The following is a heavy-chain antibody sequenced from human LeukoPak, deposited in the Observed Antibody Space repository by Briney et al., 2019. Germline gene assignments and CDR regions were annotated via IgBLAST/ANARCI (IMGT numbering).Heavy chain of an antibody. CDR3: ARGLFGYFDRGWYFDY. J-gene: IGHJ4*02. D-gene: IGHD3-9*01. V-gene: IGHV4-59*01. CDR1: GGSISSYY. Sequence: SETLSLTCTVSGGSISSYYWSWIRQPPGKGLEWIGYIYYSGSTNYNPSLKSRVTISVDTSKNQFSLKLSSVTAADTAVYYCARGLFGYFDRGWYFDYWGQGTLVTVSS. CDR2: IYYSGST.